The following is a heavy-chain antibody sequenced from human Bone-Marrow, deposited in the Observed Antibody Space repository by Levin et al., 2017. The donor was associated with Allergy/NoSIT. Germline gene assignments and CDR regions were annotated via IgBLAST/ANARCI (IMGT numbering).Heavy chain of an antibody. D-gene: IGHD3-16*01. CDR2: ISESGGSI. Sequence: GGSLRLSCEASGFIFSTYGMTWVRQAPGKGLEWVSVISESGGSILYADSVKGRFTISRDNSKNTLFLEMNSLRVEDTAVYYCAKGSWVDYWGRGTLVTVSS. V-gene: IGHV3-23*01. CDR1: GFIFSTYG. CDR3: AKGSWVDY. J-gene: IGHJ4*02.